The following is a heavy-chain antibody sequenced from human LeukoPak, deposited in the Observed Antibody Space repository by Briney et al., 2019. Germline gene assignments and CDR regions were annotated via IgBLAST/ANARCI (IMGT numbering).Heavy chain of an antibody. CDR3: ARVRYDYGAKDIDY. CDR2: INPKRGGT. J-gene: IGHJ4*02. D-gene: IGHD4-23*01. V-gene: IGHV1-2*02. CDR1: GYIFNDYY. Sequence: ASVKVSCKASGYIFNDYYIHWVRQAPGQGLEWMGWINPKRGGTKYVQKFQGRVTMTSDTSMSTVYMEMSTLRSDDTAVYYCARVRYDYGAKDIDYWGQATLLTVSS.